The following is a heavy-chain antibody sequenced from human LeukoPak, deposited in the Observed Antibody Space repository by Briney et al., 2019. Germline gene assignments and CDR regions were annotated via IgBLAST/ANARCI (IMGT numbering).Heavy chain of an antibody. V-gene: IGHV3-49*04. CDR2: LRSKVYGATA. Sequence: GGSLRLSCTASGFFLGDYGMSWVRQAPGGGLGWIRLLRSKVYGATADSGASVQGSFTILKDACRRITYLQMNSRKAEDTAVYYCAREELNTGEATRYYHGMGVWGQGTTVTVSS. CDR1: GFFLGDYG. CDR3: AREELNTGEATRYYHGMGV. J-gene: IGHJ6*02. D-gene: IGHD1-26*01.